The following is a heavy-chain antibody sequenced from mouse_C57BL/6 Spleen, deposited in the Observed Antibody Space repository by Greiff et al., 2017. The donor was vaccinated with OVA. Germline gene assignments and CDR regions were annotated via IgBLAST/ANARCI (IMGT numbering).Heavy chain of an antibody. Sequence: VQLQQPGAELVRPGTSVKLSCKASGYTFTSYWMHWVKQRPGQGLEWIGVIDPSDSYTNYNQKFKGKATLTVDTSSSTAYMQLSSLTSEDSAVYYCAREGYSNPAWFAYWGQGTLVTVSA. J-gene: IGHJ3*01. CDR2: IDPSDSYT. D-gene: IGHD2-5*01. CDR1: GYTFTSYW. V-gene: IGHV1-59*01. CDR3: AREGYSNPAWFAY.